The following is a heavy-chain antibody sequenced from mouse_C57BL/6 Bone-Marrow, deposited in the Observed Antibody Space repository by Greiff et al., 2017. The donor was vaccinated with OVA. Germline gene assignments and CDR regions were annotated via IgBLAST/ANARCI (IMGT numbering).Heavy chain of an antibody. V-gene: IGHV6-6*01. CDR1: GFTFSDAW. CDR3: TSRDY. CDR2: IRNKANNHAT. Sequence: EVMLVESGGGLVQPGGSMKLSCAASGFTFSDAWMDWVRQSPEKGLEWVAEIRNKANNHATYYAESVKGRFTISREESKRSVYLQMNSIRAEDTGIYYCTSRDYWGQGTLVTVSA. J-gene: IGHJ3*01.